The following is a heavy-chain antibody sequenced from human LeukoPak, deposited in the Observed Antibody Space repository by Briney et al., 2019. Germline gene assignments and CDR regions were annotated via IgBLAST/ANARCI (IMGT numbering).Heavy chain of an antibody. CDR3: ARGGGIAAAGTNYYYMDV. CDR1: GYTFTSYD. Sequence: ASVKVSCKASGYTFTSYDINWVRQATGQGLEWMGWMNPNSGNTGYAQKFQGRVTITRNTSISTAYMELSSLRSEDTAVYYCARGGGIAAAGTNYYYMDVWGKGTTVTVSS. CDR2: MNPNSGNT. V-gene: IGHV1-8*03. D-gene: IGHD6-13*01. J-gene: IGHJ6*03.